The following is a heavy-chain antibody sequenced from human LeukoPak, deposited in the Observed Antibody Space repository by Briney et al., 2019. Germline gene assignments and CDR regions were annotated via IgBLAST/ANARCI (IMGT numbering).Heavy chain of an antibody. CDR1: GGSFSGYY. CDR2: INHSGST. J-gene: IGHJ2*01. V-gene: IGHV4-34*01. Sequence: SETLSLTCAVYGGSFSGYYWSWIRQPPGKGLEWIGEINHSGSTNYNPSLKSRVTISVDTSKNQFSLKLSSVTAADTAVYYCATNLGRYSYDTRGLNLYWYFDLWGRGTLVTVSS. CDR3: ATNLGRYSYDTRGLNLYWYFDL. D-gene: IGHD5-18*01.